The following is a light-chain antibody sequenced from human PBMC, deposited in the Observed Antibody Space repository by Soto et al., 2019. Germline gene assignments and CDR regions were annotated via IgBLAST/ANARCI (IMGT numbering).Light chain of an antibody. Sequence: QSALTQPPSASGSPGQSVTFTCSGTSSDVGEENYVSWYQQHPGKVPKLILYEVSKRPSGVPDRFSGSRSGNTASLTVSGLQAEDEADYYCSSFAGSPVVFGGGTKVTVL. V-gene: IGLV2-8*01. CDR2: EVS. CDR3: SSFAGSPVV. J-gene: IGLJ2*01. CDR1: SSDVGEENY.